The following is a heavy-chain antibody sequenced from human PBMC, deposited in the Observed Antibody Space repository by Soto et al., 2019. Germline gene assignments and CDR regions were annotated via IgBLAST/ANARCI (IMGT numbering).Heavy chain of an antibody. V-gene: IGHV5-51*01. Sequence: GESLKISCKGSGYSFTSYWIGWVRQMPGKGLEWMGIIYPGDSDTRYSPSFQGQVTISADKSISTAYLQWSSLKASDTAMYYCARGARPMDYYYHGMDVWGQGTTVTVSS. J-gene: IGHJ6*02. CDR1: GYSFTSYW. CDR3: ARGARPMDYYYHGMDV. CDR2: IYPGDSDT. D-gene: IGHD6-6*01.